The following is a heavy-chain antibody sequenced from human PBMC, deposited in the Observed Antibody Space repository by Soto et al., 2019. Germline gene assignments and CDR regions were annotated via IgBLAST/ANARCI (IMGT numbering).Heavy chain of an antibody. CDR2: IYYSGST. V-gene: IGHV4-31*03. J-gene: IGHJ4*02. CDR3: ARTRFLRRGGYSFDY. Sequence: QVQLQESGPGLVKPSQTLSLTCTVPGGSISSGGYYWSWIRQHPGKGLEWFGYIYYSGSTYYNPYVRTRVTISVDTSKNQFSLKLSSVTAADTAVYSCARTRFLRRGGYSFDYWSQGTLVAVAS. D-gene: IGHD3-16*01. CDR1: GGSISSGGYY.